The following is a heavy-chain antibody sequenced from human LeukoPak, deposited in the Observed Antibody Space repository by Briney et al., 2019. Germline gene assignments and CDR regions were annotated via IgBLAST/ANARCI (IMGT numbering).Heavy chain of an antibody. D-gene: IGHD5-18*01. CDR2: IIPIFGTA. J-gene: IGHJ5*02. CDR1: GGTFSSYA. V-gene: IGHV1-69*06. Sequence: SVKVSCKASGGTFSSYAISWVRQAPGQGLEWMGGIIPIFGTANYAQKFQGRVTITADKSTSTAYMELSSLRSEDTAVYYCARQRGYSYGEGWFDPWGQGTLVTVSS. CDR3: ARQRGYSYGEGWFDP.